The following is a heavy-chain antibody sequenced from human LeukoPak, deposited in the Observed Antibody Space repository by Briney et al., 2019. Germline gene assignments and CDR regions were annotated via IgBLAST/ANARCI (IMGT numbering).Heavy chain of an antibody. CDR3: ARNQGNRWLYFDY. Sequence: SETLSLTCTVSGGSISSYYWSWIRQPPEKGLEWIGYIYYSGSTNYNPSLKSRVTISVDTSKNQFSLKLSSVTAADTAVYYCARNQGNRWLYFDYWGQGTLVTVSS. J-gene: IGHJ4*02. V-gene: IGHV4-59*01. CDR1: GGSISSYY. CDR2: IYYSGST. D-gene: IGHD3-22*01.